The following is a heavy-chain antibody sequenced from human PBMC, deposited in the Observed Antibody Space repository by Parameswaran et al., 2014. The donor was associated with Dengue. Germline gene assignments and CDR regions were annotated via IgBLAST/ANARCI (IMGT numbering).Heavy chain of an antibody. Sequence: RWIRSAPRKGLEWVANIRQDGSEKYYADSLEGRFTISRDNAKNSLYLQLNSLTAEDTAQYYCARETGSGSAWNIYFDYWGQGALVTVSS. J-gene: IGHJ4*02. CDR2: IRQDGSEK. D-gene: IGHD6-19*01. V-gene: IGHV3-7*03. CDR3: ARETGSGSAWNIYFDY.